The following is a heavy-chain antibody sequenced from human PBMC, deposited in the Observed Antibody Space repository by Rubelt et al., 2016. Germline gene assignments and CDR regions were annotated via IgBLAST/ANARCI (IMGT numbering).Heavy chain of an antibody. CDR3: AKDGLVDTAGNFDY. Sequence: LQLQESGPGLVKPSETLSLTCTVSGGSISSSSYYWGWIRQPPGKGLEWVSAISGSGGSTYYADSVKGRFTISRDNSKNTLYLQMNSRRAEDTAVYYCAKDGLVDTAGNFDYWGQGTLVTVSS. V-gene: IGHV3-23*01. D-gene: IGHD5-18*01. CDR1: GGSISSSSYY. J-gene: IGHJ4*02. CDR2: ISGSGGST.